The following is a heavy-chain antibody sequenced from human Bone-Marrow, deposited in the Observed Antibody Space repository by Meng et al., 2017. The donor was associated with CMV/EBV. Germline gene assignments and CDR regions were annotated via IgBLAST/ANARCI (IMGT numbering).Heavy chain of an antibody. CDR1: GFTFSSYW. CDR2: IKQDGSEK. Sequence: GGSLRLSCAASGFTFSSYWMSWVRQAPGKGLEWVANIKQDGSEKYYVDSVKGRFTISRDNAKNSLYLQMNSLRAEDTAVYYCARDGIQLWPYYYYYYGMDVWGQGTTVTGSS. D-gene: IGHD5-18*01. J-gene: IGHJ6*01. V-gene: IGHV3-7*01. CDR3: ARDGIQLWPYYYYYYGMDV.